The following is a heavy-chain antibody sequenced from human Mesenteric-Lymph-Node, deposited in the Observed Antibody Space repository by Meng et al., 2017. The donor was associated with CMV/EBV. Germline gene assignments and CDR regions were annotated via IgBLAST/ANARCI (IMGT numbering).Heavy chain of an antibody. J-gene: IGHJ5*02. CDR3: ARDVESSGYWNWFDP. D-gene: IGHD3-22*01. CDR2: INPSGGST. Sequence: ASVKVSCKASGYTFTSYYMHWVRQAPGQGLEWMGIINPSGGSTSYAQKFQGRVTMTRDTSTSTVYMELSSLRSEDTAVYYCARDVESSGYWNWFDPWGQGTLVTVSS. V-gene: IGHV1-46*01. CDR1: GYTFTSYY.